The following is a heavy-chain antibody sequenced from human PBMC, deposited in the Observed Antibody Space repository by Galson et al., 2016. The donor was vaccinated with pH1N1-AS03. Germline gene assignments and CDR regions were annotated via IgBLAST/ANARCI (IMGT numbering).Heavy chain of an antibody. J-gene: IGHJ6*02. D-gene: IGHD2-21*01. Sequence: SLRLSCAASGFSLSDYYMTWIRQAPGKGLEWVAYISFTSDYRHYADSVKGRFTISRDNAKDSLYLQMDSLRVEDTAVYYCARARGGEDAWSQDVRGQGPTVTVSS. CDR2: ISFTSDYR. CDR3: ARARGGEDAWSQDV. CDR1: GFSLSDYY. V-gene: IGHV3-11*03.